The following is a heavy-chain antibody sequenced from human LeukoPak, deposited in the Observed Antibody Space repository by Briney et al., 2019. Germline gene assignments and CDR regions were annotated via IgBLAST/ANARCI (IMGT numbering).Heavy chain of an antibody. Sequence: SETLSLTCTVSGGSISGSSYYWGWIRQPPGKGLEWIGSIYYSGSTYYNPSLKSRVTISVDTSKNQFSLKLSSVTAADTAVYYCARRRPGIAVAGSHDAFDIWGQGTMVTVSS. D-gene: IGHD6-19*01. CDR2: IYYSGST. CDR1: GGSISGSSYY. CDR3: ARRRPGIAVAGSHDAFDI. V-gene: IGHV4-39*01. J-gene: IGHJ3*02.